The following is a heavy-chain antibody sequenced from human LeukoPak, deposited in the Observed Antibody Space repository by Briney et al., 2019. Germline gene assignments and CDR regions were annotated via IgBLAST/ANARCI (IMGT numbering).Heavy chain of an antibody. CDR1: GGSFSGYY. V-gene: IGHV4-34*01. CDR2: INHSGST. J-gene: IGHJ3*02. Sequence: SSETLSLTCAVYGGSFSGYYWSWIRQPPGKGLEWIGEINHSGSTNYNPSLKSRVTISVDTSKNHFSLKLSSVTAADTAVYYCASAMGIAVAGTKIDAFDIWGQGTMVTVSS. D-gene: IGHD6-19*01. CDR3: ASAMGIAVAGTKIDAFDI.